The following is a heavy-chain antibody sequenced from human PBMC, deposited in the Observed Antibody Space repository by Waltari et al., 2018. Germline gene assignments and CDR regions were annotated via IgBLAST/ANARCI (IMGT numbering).Heavy chain of an antibody. CDR2: INHSGST. Sequence: QVQLQQWGAGLLKPSETLSLTCAVYGGSFSGYYWSWIRQPPGKGLEWIGEINHSGSTNYNPSLKSRVTISVDTSKNQFSLKLSSVTAADTAVYYCASGEWELLPFDYWGQGTLVTVSS. J-gene: IGHJ4*02. CDR3: ASGEWELLPFDY. V-gene: IGHV4-34*01. D-gene: IGHD1-26*01. CDR1: GGSFSGYY.